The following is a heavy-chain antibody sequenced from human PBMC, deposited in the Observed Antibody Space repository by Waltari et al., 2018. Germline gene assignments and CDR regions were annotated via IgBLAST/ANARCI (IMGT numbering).Heavy chain of an antibody. V-gene: IGHV3-23*03. CDR2: LIYRNGTT. CDR3: ARVIYDFWNRYFDY. CDR1: GFPFNFYA. D-gene: IGHD3-3*01. J-gene: IGHJ4*02. Sequence: EVQLLETGGGLVQPGGSLRLPCAASGFPFNFYAMSWVRQAPGKGLQWVSLIYRNGTTSYADSVKGRFTVSRDNSKNTLFLDMSSLRTEDTAVYYCARVIYDFWNRYFDYCGRGSLVSVSS.